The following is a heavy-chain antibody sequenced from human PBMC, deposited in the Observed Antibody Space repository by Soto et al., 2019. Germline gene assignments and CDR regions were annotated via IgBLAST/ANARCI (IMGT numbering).Heavy chain of an antibody. CDR3: AKGAPYGYYDGSNSLPCLHGQI. V-gene: IGHV3-30*18. CDR1: VFTFSTYG. Sequence: GGYLGVSCSASVFTFSTYGMHWVRQAPGKGLEWVAVISYDGTKEYYGDSMKGRFTVSRDNSKNTLYLQMNILRTEDTAVYHCAKGAPYGYYDGSNSLPCLHGQIWCQGP. J-gene: IGHJ4*02. D-gene: IGHD3-22*01. CDR2: ISYDGTKE.